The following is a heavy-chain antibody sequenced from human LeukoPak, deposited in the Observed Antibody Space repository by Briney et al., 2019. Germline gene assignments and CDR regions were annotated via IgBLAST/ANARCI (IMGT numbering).Heavy chain of an antibody. V-gene: IGHV1-2*02. CDR1: GYTFTGYY. Sequence: ASVKVSCKASGYTFTGYYMHWVRQAPGQGLEWMGWINPNSGGTNYAQKFQGRVTMTRDTSISTAYMELSRLRSDDTAVYYCARGSGPIVGALHDYWGQGTLVTVSS. CDR2: INPNSGGT. J-gene: IGHJ4*02. CDR3: ARGSGPIVGALHDY. D-gene: IGHD1-26*01.